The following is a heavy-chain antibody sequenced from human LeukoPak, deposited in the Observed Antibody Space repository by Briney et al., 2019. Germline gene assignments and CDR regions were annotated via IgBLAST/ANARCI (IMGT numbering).Heavy chain of an antibody. V-gene: IGHV4-4*07. CDR2: IYIDGST. J-gene: IGHJ4*02. Sequence: SGTLSLTCTVSGASVNDNYWSWSRQPAGKTLEWIGRIYIDGSTNYNPSLKSRVAISVDTSTNQFSLFLRSVTAADTAIYYCTIGSSSGSLAYWGKGTLVTVSS. CDR3: TIGSSSGSLAY. CDR1: GASVNDNY. D-gene: IGHD2-15*01.